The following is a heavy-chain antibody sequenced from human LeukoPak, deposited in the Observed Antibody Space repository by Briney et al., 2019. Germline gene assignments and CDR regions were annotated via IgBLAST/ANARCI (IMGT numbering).Heavy chain of an antibody. CDR2: VNTEGSST. CDR1: GFTLSRYW. J-gene: IGHJ4*02. V-gene: IGHV3-74*01. CDR3: ARDGGSRGVPLDC. Sequence: GGSLRLSCAASGFTLSRYWMHWVRRVSGKGLVWGSRVNTEGSSTNYADSVKGRFTISRDNAKNTLYLQMNSLRAEDTALYFCARDGGSRGVPLDCWGQGTLVTVSS. D-gene: IGHD2-15*01.